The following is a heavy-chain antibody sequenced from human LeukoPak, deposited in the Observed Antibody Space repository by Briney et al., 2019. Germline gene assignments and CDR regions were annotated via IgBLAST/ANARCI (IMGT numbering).Heavy chain of an antibody. CDR2: INHSGST. CDR1: GGSFSVYY. D-gene: IGHD6-6*01. V-gene: IGHV4-34*01. J-gene: IGHJ6*02. CDR3: ARGRVASWVAARPHYYYGMDV. Sequence: TSETLSLTCAVYGGSFSVYYWSWIRQPPGKGLEWIGEINHSGSTNYNPPLKSRVTISVDTSKNQFSLKLSSVTAADTAVYYCARGRVASWVAARPHYYYGMDVWGQGTTVTVSS.